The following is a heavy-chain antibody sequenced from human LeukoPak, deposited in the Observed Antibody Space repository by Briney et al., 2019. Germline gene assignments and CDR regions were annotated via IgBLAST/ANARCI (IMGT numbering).Heavy chain of an antibody. V-gene: IGHV4-59*01. Sequence: SETLSLTCTVSGGSISSYYWSWIRQSPGKGLEWIGYIYSSGSTSQNPSLDSRVTISLDTSKNQFSLSLTSVTAADTAVYYCAGQYDFWSGSLNYWGQGTLVTVSS. CDR1: GGSISSYY. CDR2: IYSSGST. J-gene: IGHJ4*02. CDR3: AGQYDFWSGSLNY. D-gene: IGHD3-3*01.